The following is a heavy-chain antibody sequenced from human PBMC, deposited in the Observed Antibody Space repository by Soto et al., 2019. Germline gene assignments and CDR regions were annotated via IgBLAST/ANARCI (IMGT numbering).Heavy chain of an antibody. Sequence: ASVKVSCKASGYTFTSYDINWLRQATGQGLEWMGWMNPNSGNTGYAQKFQGRVTMTRNTSISKAYMELSSLRSEDTAVYYCASGILTGYYSPDYWGQGTLVTVSS. J-gene: IGHJ4*02. CDR2: MNPNSGNT. V-gene: IGHV1-8*01. D-gene: IGHD3-9*01. CDR1: GYTFTSYD. CDR3: ASGILTGYYSPDY.